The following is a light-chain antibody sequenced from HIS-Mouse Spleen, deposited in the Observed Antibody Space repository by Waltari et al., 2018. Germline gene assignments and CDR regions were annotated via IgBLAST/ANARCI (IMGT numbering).Light chain of an antibody. Sequence: QSVLTQPPSASGTPGQRLTISCSGSSSNIGSNTVNWYQQLPGTAPNLLIYSNNQRPSGVPDRFSGSKSGTSASLAISGLQSEDEADYYCAAWDDSLNGPVFGGGTKLTVL. CDR3: AAWDDSLNGPV. CDR1: SSNIGSNT. CDR2: SNN. J-gene: IGLJ2*01. V-gene: IGLV1-44*01.